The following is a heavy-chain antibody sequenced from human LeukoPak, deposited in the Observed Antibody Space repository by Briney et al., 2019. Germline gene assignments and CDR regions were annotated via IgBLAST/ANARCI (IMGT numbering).Heavy chain of an antibody. D-gene: IGHD6-13*01. Sequence: GGSLRLSCAASGFTFSSYWMSWVRQAPGKGLEWVANIKEDGSERYYVDSVQGRFTISRDNAKNSLYLQMNSLRVEDTAVYYCTTPAAGPGAEYSRHWGQGTLVTVSP. J-gene: IGHJ1*01. CDR1: GFTFSSYW. CDR2: IKEDGSER. V-gene: IGHV3-7*01. CDR3: TTPAAGPGAEYSRH.